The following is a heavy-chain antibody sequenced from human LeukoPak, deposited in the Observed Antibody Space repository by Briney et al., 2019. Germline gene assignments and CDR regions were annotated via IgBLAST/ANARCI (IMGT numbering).Heavy chain of an antibody. CDR2: IYYSGST. CDR3: ARINWFDP. Sequence: SETLSLTCNVTGGSISPYYWGWIRQPPGKGLEWIGSIYYSGSTYYNPSLKSRVTISVDTSKNQFSLKLSSVTAADTAVYYCARINWFDPWGQGTLVTVSS. J-gene: IGHJ5*02. CDR1: GGSISPYY. V-gene: IGHV4-39*01.